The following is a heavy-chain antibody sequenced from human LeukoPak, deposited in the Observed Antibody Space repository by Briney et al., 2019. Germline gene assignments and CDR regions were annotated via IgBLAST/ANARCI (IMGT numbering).Heavy chain of an antibody. J-gene: IGHJ2*01. CDR3: ARVGILTGYYPNWYFDL. CDR1: GFTFSSYW. V-gene: IGHV3-7*01. D-gene: IGHD3-9*01. Sequence: GGSLRLSCAASGFTFSSYWMSWVRQAPGKGLEWVANIKQDGSEKYYVDSVKGRFTISRDNAKNSLYLQMNSLRAEDTAVYYCARVGILTGYYPNWYFDLWGRGTLVTVSS. CDR2: IKQDGSEK.